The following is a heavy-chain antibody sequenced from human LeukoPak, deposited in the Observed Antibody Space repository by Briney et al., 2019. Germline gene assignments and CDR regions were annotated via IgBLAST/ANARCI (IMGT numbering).Heavy chain of an antibody. D-gene: IGHD3-10*01. V-gene: IGHV4-31*03. CDR1: GGSISSGGYY. CDR2: IYYSGSI. Sequence: SETLSLTCTVSGGSISSGGYYWSWIRQHPGKGLEWIGYIYYSGSIYYNPSLKSRVTISVDTSKNQFSLKLSSVTVADTAVYYCARVEYYGSGSLDYWGQGTLVTVSS. CDR3: ARVEYYGSGSLDY. J-gene: IGHJ4*02.